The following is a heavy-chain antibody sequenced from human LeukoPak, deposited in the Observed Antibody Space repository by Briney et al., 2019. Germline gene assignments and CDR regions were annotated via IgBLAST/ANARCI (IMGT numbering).Heavy chain of an antibody. D-gene: IGHD4-11*01. CDR3: ARSNCESCYRGVWYFFDY. Sequence: GGSLRLSCAASGFTVSSNYMSWVRQAPGKGLEWVSVIYSGGSTYYADSVKGRFTISRDNSKNMLYLQMNSLRAEDTAVYLCARSNCESCYRGVWYFFDYWGQGALVTVSS. CDR2: IYSGGST. V-gene: IGHV3-66*01. J-gene: IGHJ4*02. CDR1: GFTVSSNY.